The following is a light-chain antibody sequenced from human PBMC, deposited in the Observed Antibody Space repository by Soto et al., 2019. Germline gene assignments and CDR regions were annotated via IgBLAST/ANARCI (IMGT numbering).Light chain of an antibody. CDR3: MQATQFPWT. V-gene: IGKV2-24*01. Sequence: IVLTQAPLSSPVTLGQPASISCRSSQSLVYSDGNTYLSWLHQRPGQPPRLLIYKISNRVSGVPERFSGSGAGTDFTLKISRVEAEDVGLYYCMQATQFPWTFGQGTKVEIK. CDR1: QSLVYSDGNTY. J-gene: IGKJ1*01. CDR2: KIS.